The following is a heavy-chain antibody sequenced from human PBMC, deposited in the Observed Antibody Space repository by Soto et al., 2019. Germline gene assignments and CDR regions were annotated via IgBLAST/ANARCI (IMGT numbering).Heavy chain of an antibody. J-gene: IGHJ6*03. CDR1: GGSISSYY. CDR2: IYYSGST. Sequence: SETLSLTCTVSGGSISSYYWSWIRQPPGKGLEWIGYIYYSGSTNYNPSLKSRVTISVDTSKNQFSLKLSSVTATDTAVYYCARIYDSFSDYYYMGVWGKGTTVTVSS. CDR3: ARIYDSFSDYYYMGV. D-gene: IGHD3-3*01. V-gene: IGHV4-59*08.